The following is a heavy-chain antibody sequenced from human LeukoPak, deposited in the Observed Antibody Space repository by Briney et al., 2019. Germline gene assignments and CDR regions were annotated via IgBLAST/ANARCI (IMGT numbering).Heavy chain of an antibody. CDR1: GGSISSYY. Sequence: SETLSLTCTVSGGSISSYYWSWIRQPAGKGLEWIGYIYYSGSTNYNPSLKSRVTISVDTSKNQFSLNLTSVTAADTAVYYCARFTPQGYGWGGYNRFDPWGQGTPVTVSS. J-gene: IGHJ5*02. CDR2: IYYSGST. V-gene: IGHV4-59*01. CDR3: ARFTPQGYGWGGYNRFDP. D-gene: IGHD3-16*01.